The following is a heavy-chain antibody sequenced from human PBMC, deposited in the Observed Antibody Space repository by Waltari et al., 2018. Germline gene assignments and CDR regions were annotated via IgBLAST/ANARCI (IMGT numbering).Heavy chain of an antibody. CDR2: ISWNSGRI. J-gene: IGHJ4*02. D-gene: IGHD3-3*01. CDR3: AKELRSLERGFDL. Sequence: EIQLVQSGGGSVQPGKSLTLSCAASGFTFDDYAMQWVRQVPGRGIEWVSSISWNSGRIKYADSVKGRFTISRDNAKTSVYMQMNSLKIEDTAVYYCAKELRSLERGFDLWGQGTPVIVSS. CDR1: GFTFDDYA. V-gene: IGHV3-9*01.